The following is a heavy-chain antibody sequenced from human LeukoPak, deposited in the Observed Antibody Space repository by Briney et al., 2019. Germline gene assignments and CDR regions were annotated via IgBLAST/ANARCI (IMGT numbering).Heavy chain of an antibody. V-gene: IGHV4-34*01. CDR1: GGSFSGYY. CDR3: ARRIWDGTYYFDY. Sequence: KPSETLSLTCAVYGGSFSGYYWSWIRQPPGKGLEWIGEINHSGRTNYNPSLKSRVTISVGTSKNQFSLKVSSVTAADTAVYYCARRIWDGTYYFDYWGQGTLVTVSS. J-gene: IGHJ4*02. CDR2: INHSGRT. D-gene: IGHD2/OR15-2a*01.